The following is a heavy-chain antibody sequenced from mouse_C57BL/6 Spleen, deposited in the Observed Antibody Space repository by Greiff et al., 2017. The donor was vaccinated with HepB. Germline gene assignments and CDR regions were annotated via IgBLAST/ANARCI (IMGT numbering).Heavy chain of an antibody. D-gene: IGHD2-4*01. J-gene: IGHJ3*01. CDR1: GYTFTDYY. CDR3: ARPNYDYDGPWFAY. CDR2: INPNNGGT. V-gene: IGHV1-26*01. Sequence: VQLQQSGPELVKPGASVKISCKASGYTFTDYYMNWVKQSHGKSLEWIGDINPNNGGTSYNQKFKGKATLTVDKSSSTAYMELRSLTSEDSAVYYCARPNYDYDGPWFAYWGQGTLVTVSA.